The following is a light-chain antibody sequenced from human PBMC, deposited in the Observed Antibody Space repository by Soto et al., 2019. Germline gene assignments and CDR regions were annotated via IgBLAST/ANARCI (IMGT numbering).Light chain of an antibody. CDR3: MQPLQSWT. J-gene: IGKJ1*01. Sequence: DIVMTQSPDSLAVSLGERATINCKSSQSVLYSSNSKSYLAWYQQKPGQSPQLLIYLGSNRASGVPDRFSGSGSGTDFTLKISRVEAEDVGVYYCMQPLQSWTFGQGTKVDIK. CDR2: LGS. V-gene: IGKV4-1*01. CDR1: QSVLYSSNSKSY.